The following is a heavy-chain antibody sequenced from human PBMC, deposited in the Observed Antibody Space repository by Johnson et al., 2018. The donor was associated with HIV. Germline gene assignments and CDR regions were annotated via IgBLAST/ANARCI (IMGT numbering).Heavy chain of an antibody. CDR1: GFTFSTYS. CDR2: ISYDGSNK. CDR3: ARDPLGSSWFEGDAFDI. Sequence: QVKLVESGGGVVQPGRSLRLSCAASGFTFSTYSMHWVRQAPGKGLEWVAVISYDGSNKYYADSVKGRFTISRDNSKNTLYLQMNSLRVEDTAVYYCARDPLGSSWFEGDAFDIWGQGTMVTVS. D-gene: IGHD6-13*01. J-gene: IGHJ3*02. V-gene: IGHV3-30-3*01.